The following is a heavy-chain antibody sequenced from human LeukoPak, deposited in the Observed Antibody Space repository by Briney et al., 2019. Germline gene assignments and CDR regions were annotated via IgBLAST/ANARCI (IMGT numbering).Heavy chain of an antibody. J-gene: IGHJ3*02. CDR2: INWNGGST. CDR3: ARDFRIVVVVAATYDAFDI. CDR1: GFTFDDYG. V-gene: IGHV3-20*04. Sequence: PGGSLRLSCAASGFTFDDYGMSWVRQAPGKGLEWVSGINWNGGSTGYADSVKGRFTISRDNAKNSLYLQMNSLRAEDTAVYYCARDFRIVVVVAATYDAFDIWGQGTMVTVSS. D-gene: IGHD2-15*01.